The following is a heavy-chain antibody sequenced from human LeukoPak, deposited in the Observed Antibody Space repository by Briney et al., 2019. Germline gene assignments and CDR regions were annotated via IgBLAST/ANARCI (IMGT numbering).Heavy chain of an antibody. D-gene: IGHD2-21*02. CDR1: GYTFTSYG. CDR2: FSAYNGNT. J-gene: IGHJ4*02. Sequence: GASVKVSCKASGYTFTSYGISWVRQPPGQGLEWMGWFSAYNGNTNYAQKLQGRVTMTTDTSTSTAYMELRSLRSDDTAVYYCARVYEPVVVTAIPIDYWGQGTLVTVSS. V-gene: IGHV1-18*01. CDR3: ARVYEPVVVTAIPIDY.